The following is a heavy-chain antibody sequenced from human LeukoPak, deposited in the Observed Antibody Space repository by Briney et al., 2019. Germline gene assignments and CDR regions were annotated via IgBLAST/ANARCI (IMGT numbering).Heavy chain of an antibody. V-gene: IGHV3-64*01. CDR3: ARGPNWNDVMVDY. CDR1: GFTFSSYA. Sequence: GGSLRLSCAASGFTFSSYAMHWVRQAPGKGLEYVSAISSNGGSTYYANSVKGRFTISRDNSKNTLHLQMGSLRAEDMAVYYCARGPNWNDVMVDYWGQGTLVTVSS. D-gene: IGHD1-20*01. J-gene: IGHJ4*02. CDR2: ISSNGGST.